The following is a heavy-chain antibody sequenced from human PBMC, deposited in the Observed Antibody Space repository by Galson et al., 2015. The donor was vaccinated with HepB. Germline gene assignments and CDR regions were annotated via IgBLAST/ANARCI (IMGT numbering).Heavy chain of an antibody. Sequence: SLRLSCAASGFTFSGSAMHWVRQASGKGLEWVGRIRSKANSYATAYAASVKGRFTISRDDSKNTAYLQMNSLKTEDTAVYYCTRRPVTTEGDYWGQGTLVTVSS. CDR1: GFTFSGSA. D-gene: IGHD4-17*01. CDR3: TRRPVTTEGDY. J-gene: IGHJ4*02. V-gene: IGHV3-73*01. CDR2: IRSKANSYAT.